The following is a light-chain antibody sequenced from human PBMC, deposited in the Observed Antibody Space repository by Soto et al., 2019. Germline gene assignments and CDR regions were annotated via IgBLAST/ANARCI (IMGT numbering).Light chain of an antibody. J-gene: IGKJ1*01. CDR3: QHYNSYSEA. CDR1: QTISSL. Sequence: DIQMTQSPSSVSVSVGDRVTSTCRASQTISSLLAWYQQKPGKAPKLLIYKASTLKSGVPSRFSGSGSGTEFTLTISSLQPDDFATYYCQHYNSYSEAFGQGTKVDIK. CDR2: KAS. V-gene: IGKV1-5*03.